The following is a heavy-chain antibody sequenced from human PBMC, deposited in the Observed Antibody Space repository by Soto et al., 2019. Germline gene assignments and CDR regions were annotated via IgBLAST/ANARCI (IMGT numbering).Heavy chain of an antibody. V-gene: IGHV4-59*01. CDR3: AKVRGYASGWRYFDY. CDR1: GGSISGYY. J-gene: IGHJ4*02. CDR2: ISHTGST. D-gene: IGHD5-12*01. Sequence: PSETLSLTCNVSGGSISGYYWSWIRQAPGKGLQWIGYISHTGSTSYNPSLRSRVTISVDTSKNQFSLNMNSVTAADTAVYYCAKVRGYASGWRYFDYWGQGTLVTVSS.